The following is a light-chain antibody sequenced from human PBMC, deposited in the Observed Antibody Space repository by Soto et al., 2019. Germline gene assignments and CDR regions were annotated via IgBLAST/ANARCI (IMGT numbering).Light chain of an antibody. CDR2: DVS. V-gene: IGLV2-14*03. CDR3: SSYTSTNTYV. J-gene: IGLJ1*01. Sequence: QSVLTQPASVSGSPGQSVTISCTGTSSDVGGYNYVSWYQQHPGKAPKLMIYDVSNRPSGVSNRFSGSKSGYTASLTISGLQAEDDAASYCSSYTSTNTYVFGTGSKVTVL. CDR1: SSDVGGYNY.